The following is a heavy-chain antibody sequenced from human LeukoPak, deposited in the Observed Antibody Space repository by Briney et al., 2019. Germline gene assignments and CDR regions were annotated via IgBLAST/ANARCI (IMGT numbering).Heavy chain of an antibody. D-gene: IGHD3-16*02. J-gene: IGHJ4*02. Sequence: GRSLRLSCAASGFTFSSYAMHWVRQAPGKGLEWVAVISYDGSNKYYADSVKGRFTISRDNSKNTLYMQMNSLRAEDTAVYYCAKNYDYVWGSYRLGYYFDYWGQGTPVTVSS. CDR1: GFTFSSYA. V-gene: IGHV3-30-3*02. CDR2: ISYDGSNK. CDR3: AKNYDYVWGSYRLGYYFDY.